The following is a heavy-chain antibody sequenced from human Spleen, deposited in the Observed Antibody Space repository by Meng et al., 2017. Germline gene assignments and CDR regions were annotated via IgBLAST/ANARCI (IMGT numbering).Heavy chain of an antibody. D-gene: IGHD4/OR15-4a*01. J-gene: IGHJ4*02. V-gene: IGHV3-33*08. Sequence: GESLKISCAASGFTVSHNYMSWVRQAPGQGLEWLAPIWFDGSKDYYVDSVKGRFIIFSDNSKNTVYLQMNSLRAEDTAVYYCARDDYGTLDYWGQGTLVTVSS. CDR3: ARDDYGTLDY. CDR2: IWFDGSKD. CDR1: GFTVSHNY.